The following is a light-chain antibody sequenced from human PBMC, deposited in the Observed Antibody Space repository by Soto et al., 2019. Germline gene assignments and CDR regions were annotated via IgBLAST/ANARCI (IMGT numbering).Light chain of an antibody. CDR1: SSDVGGYNY. CDR3: SSYTSSSTRV. J-gene: IGLJ1*01. CDR2: DVS. Sequence: QSALTQPASVSGSPGQSITISCTGTSSDVGGYNYVSWYQQHPGKAPKLMIYDVSNRPSGVSNRLSGSKSGNTASLTISGLQAEDGADYYCSSYTSSSTRVFGTGTKVTVL. V-gene: IGLV2-14*01.